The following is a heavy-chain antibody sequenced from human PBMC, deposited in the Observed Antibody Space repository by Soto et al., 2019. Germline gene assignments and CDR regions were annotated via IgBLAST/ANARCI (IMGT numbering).Heavy chain of an antibody. D-gene: IGHD6-13*01. CDR3: ARGRIAAAGPPRSNYYYYYMDV. CDR2: INHSGST. CDR1: GGSFSGYY. J-gene: IGHJ6*03. V-gene: IGHV4-34*01. Sequence: SETLSLTCAVYGGSFSGYYWSWIRQPPGKGLEWIGEINHSGSTNYNPSLKSRVTISVDTSKNQFSLKLSSVTAADTAVYYCARGRIAAAGPPRSNYYYYYMDVWGKGTTVTVSS.